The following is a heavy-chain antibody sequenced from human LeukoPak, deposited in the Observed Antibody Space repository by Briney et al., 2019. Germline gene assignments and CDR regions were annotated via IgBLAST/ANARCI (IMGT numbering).Heavy chain of an antibody. D-gene: IGHD6-19*01. CDR3: ARDPNSSGWFDP. CDR2: ISSSSSYI. Sequence: PGGSLRLSCAASGFTFSSYGMNWVRQAPGKGLEWVSSISSSSSYIYYADSVKGRFTISRDNAKNSLYLQMNSLRAEDTAVYHCARDPNSSGWFDPWGQGTLVTVAS. CDR1: GFTFSSYG. V-gene: IGHV3-21*01. J-gene: IGHJ5*02.